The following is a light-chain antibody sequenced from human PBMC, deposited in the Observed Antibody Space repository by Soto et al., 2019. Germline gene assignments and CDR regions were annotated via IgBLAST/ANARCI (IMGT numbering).Light chain of an antibody. Sequence: IHMTQSPSSLSASVLDIFTISLRASQSISNFLNWYQQTPGKAPKLLISTASTLQTGVPSRFDGSGSGTDFTLTINNLQPEDFATYYCQQSYSTSITFGQGTRLEIK. J-gene: IGKJ5*01. CDR3: QQSYSTSIT. CDR1: QSISNF. V-gene: IGKV1-39*01. CDR2: TAS.